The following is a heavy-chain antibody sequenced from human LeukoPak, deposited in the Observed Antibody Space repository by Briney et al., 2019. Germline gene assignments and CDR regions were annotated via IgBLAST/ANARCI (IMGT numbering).Heavy chain of an antibody. J-gene: IGHJ4*02. CDR2: IDPYNGNT. Sequence: GASVKVSCKASGYTFRSYGINWVRQAPGQGLEWMGWIDPYNGNTNYAQKSQGRVTMTTDASTNTAYMELRSLRSDDTAVYYCARSPRPLTGELHYWGQGTLVTVSS. V-gene: IGHV1-18*01. CDR1: GYTFRSYG. CDR3: ARSPRPLTGELHY. D-gene: IGHD7-27*01.